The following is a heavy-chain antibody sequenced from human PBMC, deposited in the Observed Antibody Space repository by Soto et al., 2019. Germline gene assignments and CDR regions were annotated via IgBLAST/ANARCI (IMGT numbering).Heavy chain of an antibody. Sequence: ASVKVSCKASGGTFSSYAISWVRQAPGQGLEWMGGIIPIFGTANYAQKFQGRVTITADESTSTAYMELSSLRSKDTAVYYCAVYYYGSGTLYYYYYGMDVWGQGTTVTVSS. CDR1: GGTFSSYA. CDR2: IIPIFGTA. D-gene: IGHD3-10*01. V-gene: IGHV1-69*13. CDR3: AVYYYGSGTLYYYYYGMDV. J-gene: IGHJ6*02.